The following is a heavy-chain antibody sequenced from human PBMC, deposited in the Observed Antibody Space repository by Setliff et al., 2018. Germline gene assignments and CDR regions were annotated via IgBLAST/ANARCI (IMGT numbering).Heavy chain of an antibody. CDR2: INWNGHFI. Sequence: GGSLRLSCATSGFTFHDYAMHWVRQTPGKGLEWVSGINWNGHFIYYADSVKGRFAISRDNAENSLYLQMDSLRAEDTAVYYCARCGYSSGWYHFDYWGQGTLVTVSS. D-gene: IGHD6-19*01. V-gene: IGHV3-20*04. CDR3: ARCGYSSGWYHFDY. J-gene: IGHJ4*02. CDR1: GFTFHDYA.